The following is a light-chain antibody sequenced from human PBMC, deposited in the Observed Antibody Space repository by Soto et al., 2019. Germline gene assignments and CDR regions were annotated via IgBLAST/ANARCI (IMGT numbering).Light chain of an antibody. CDR2: ASS. CDR3: QQSYSTPIT. CDR1: QNIKNY. Sequence: DIQMTQSPSSLSASVVDRVTITCRASQNIKNYLNWYQQKPGKAPKLLIYASSSLQSGVPSRFSGSGSGADFILTISSLQSEDFATYYCQQSYSTPITFGQGTRLEI. V-gene: IGKV1-39*01. J-gene: IGKJ5*01.